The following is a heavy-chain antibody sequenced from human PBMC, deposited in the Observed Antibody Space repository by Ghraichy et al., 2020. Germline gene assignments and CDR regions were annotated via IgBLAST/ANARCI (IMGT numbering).Heavy chain of an antibody. CDR2: ISYDGSNK. Sequence: GGSLRLSCAASGFTFSSYAMHWVRQAPGKGLEWVAVISYDGSNKYYADSVKGRFTISRDNSKNTLYLQMNSLRAEDTAVYYCASSSVTTVVTPANYWGQGTLVTVSS. V-gene: IGHV3-30-3*01. CDR3: ASSSVTTVVTPANY. J-gene: IGHJ4*02. D-gene: IGHD4-23*01. CDR1: GFTFSSYA.